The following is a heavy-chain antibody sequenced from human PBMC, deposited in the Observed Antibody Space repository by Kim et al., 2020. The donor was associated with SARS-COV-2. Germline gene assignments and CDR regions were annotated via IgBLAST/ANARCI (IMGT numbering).Heavy chain of an antibody. J-gene: IGHJ4*02. CDR2: INPSGGST. D-gene: IGHD6-19*01. CDR1: GYTFTSYY. Sequence: ASVKVSCKASGYTFTSYYMHWVRQAPGQGLEWMGIINPSGGSTSYAQKFQGRVTMTRDTSTSTVYMELSSLRSEDTAVYYCARELSSVAGPGNYFDYWGQGTLVTVSS. V-gene: IGHV1-46*01. CDR3: ARELSSVAGPGNYFDY.